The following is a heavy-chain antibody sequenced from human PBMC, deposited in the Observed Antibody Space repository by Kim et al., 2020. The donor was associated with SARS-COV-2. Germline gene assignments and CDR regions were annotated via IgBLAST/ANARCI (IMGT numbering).Heavy chain of an antibody. J-gene: IGHJ6*02. V-gene: IGHV3-33*01. CDR1: GFTFSSYG. Sequence: GGSLRLYCAASGFTFSSYGMHWVRQAPGKGLEWVAVIWYDGSNKYYADSVKGRFTISRDNSKNTLYLQMNSLRAEDTAVYYCARAVTRDYYGMDVWGQGTTVTVSS. D-gene: IGHD5-18*01. CDR2: IWYDGSNK. CDR3: ARAVTRDYYGMDV.